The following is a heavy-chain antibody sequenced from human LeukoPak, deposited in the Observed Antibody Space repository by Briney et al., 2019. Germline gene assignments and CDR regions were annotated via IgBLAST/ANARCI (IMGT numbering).Heavy chain of an antibody. J-gene: IGHJ4*02. CDR3: AGGTTGTTGNY. Sequence: ASVRVSCKASGYTFTSYAMHWVRQAPGQRLEWMGWINAGNGNTKYSQKFQGRVTITRDTSASTAYMELSSLRSEDTAVYYCAGGTTGTTGNYWGQGTLVTVSS. CDR1: GYTFTSYA. D-gene: IGHD1-1*01. CDR2: INAGNGNT. V-gene: IGHV1-3*01.